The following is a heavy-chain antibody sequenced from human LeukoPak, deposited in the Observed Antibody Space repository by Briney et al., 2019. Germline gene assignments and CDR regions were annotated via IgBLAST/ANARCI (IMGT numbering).Heavy chain of an antibody. CDR3: AKDGERHSSSSPLYDY. Sequence: SGGSLRLSCAASGFSFSTYAMSWVRQAPGKGLQWVSAISGSGGGTYYADSVKGRFTISRDNSKNTLYLQMNSLRAEDTAVYYCAKDGERHSSSSPLYDYWGQGTLVTVSS. J-gene: IGHJ4*02. V-gene: IGHV3-23*01. D-gene: IGHD6-6*01. CDR1: GFSFSTYA. CDR2: ISGSGGGT.